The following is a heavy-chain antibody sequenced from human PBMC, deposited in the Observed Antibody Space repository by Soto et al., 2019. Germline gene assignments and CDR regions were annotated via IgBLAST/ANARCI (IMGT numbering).Heavy chain of an antibody. CDR1: GGSISSSSYY. D-gene: IGHD3-3*01. V-gene: IGHV4-39*01. Sequence: SETLSLTCTVSGGSISSSSYYRGWIRQPPGKGLEWIGSIYYSGSTYYNPSLKSRVTISVDTSKNQFSLKLSSVTAADTAVYYCARHPDYDFWSGYSDNWFDPWGQGTLVTVSS. J-gene: IGHJ5*02. CDR2: IYYSGST. CDR3: ARHPDYDFWSGYSDNWFDP.